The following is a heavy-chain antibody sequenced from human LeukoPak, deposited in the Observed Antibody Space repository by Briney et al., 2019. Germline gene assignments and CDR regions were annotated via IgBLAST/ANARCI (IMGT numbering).Heavy chain of an antibody. J-gene: IGHJ4*02. CDR1: GFTFSSYA. V-gene: IGHV3-23*01. Sequence: GGSLRLSCAASGFTFSSYAMSWVRQAPGKGLEWVSAISGSGGSTYYADSVKGRFTISRDNSKNTLYLQMNTLRADDTAVYYCAKDMRFDWTPYYFDYWGQGTLVTVSS. CDR2: ISGSGGST. D-gene: IGHD3-9*01. CDR3: AKDMRFDWTPYYFDY.